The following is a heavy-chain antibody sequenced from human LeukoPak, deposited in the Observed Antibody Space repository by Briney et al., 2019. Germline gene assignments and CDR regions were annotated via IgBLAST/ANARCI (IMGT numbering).Heavy chain of an antibody. D-gene: IGHD5-24*01. CDR3: ARQEVRGWLQLQVFDY. Sequence: PSETLSLTCTVSGGSISSSSYYWGWIRQPPGKGLEWIGSIYYRGSTYYNPSLESRVTISVDTSKNQFSLKLSSVTAADTAVYYCARQEVRGWLQLQVFDYWGQGTLVTVSS. J-gene: IGHJ4*02. V-gene: IGHV4-39*01. CDR2: IYYRGST. CDR1: GGSISSSSYY.